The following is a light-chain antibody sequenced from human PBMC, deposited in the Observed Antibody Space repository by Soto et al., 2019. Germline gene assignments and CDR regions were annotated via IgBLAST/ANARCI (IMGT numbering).Light chain of an antibody. J-gene: IGKJ1*01. CDR2: KAS. Sequence: DIQMTQSPSTLSASVGDRVTISCRASQSITTWLAWFQQKPGKAPQLLIYKASTLESGVPSRFSGSGSGTEFTLTISSLQSDDSATYYCQQYSYLWTFGQGTKVEIK. V-gene: IGKV1-5*03. CDR1: QSITTW. CDR3: QQYSYLWT.